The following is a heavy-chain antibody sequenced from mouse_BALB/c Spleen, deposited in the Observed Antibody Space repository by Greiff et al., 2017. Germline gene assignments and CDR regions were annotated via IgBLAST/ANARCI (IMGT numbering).Heavy chain of an antibody. Sequence: DVMLVESGGGLVQPGGSLKLSCAASGFTFSSYGMSWVRQTPDKRLELVATINSNGGSTYYPDSVKGRFTISRDNAKNTLYLQMSSLKSEDTAMYYCARVRENGYDSDDFDYWGQGTTLTVSS. J-gene: IGHJ2*01. D-gene: IGHD2-2*01. V-gene: IGHV5-6-3*01. CDR3: ARVRENGYDSDDFDY. CDR2: INSNGGST. CDR1: GFTFSSYG.